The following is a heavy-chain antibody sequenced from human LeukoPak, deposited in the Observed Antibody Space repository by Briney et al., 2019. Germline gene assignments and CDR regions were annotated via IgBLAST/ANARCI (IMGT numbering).Heavy chain of an antibody. Sequence: GGSLRLSCAASGITFSRHAMAWVRQAPGKGLEWVSTISGTVIAYYADSVKGRFTISRDNSKNTLYLHMNSLRADDTAIYYCAKGDIAGGISWYFDLWGRGALVTASS. J-gene: IGHJ2*01. D-gene: IGHD1-26*01. V-gene: IGHV3-23*01. CDR3: AKGDIAGGISWYFDL. CDR2: ISGTVIA. CDR1: GITFSRHA.